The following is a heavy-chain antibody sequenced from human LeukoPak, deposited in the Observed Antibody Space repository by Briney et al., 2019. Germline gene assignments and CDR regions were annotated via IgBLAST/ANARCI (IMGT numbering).Heavy chain of an antibody. J-gene: IGHJ4*02. D-gene: IGHD2-2*01. V-gene: IGHV4-31*03. Sequence: SETLSLTCTVSGGSISSGGYYWSWIRQHPGKGLGWHGYIYYTGSTNYSPALKSRVTISVDTSKNQFSLKLSSVTAADTAVYYCARNPSSPRHVDYWGQGTLVPVLS. CDR1: GGSISSGGYY. CDR3: ARNPSSPRHVDY. CDR2: IYYTGST.